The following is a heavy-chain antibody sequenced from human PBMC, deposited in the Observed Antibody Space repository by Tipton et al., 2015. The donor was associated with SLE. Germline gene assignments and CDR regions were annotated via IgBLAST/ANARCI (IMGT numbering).Heavy chain of an antibody. CDR2: IYYNGGT. Sequence: TLSLTCNVSGASISSSDYSWGWMRQPPGEGLEWIGTIYYNGGTHSNPSLESRVSISVDTSKNQLSLKLISVTAADTAVYFCARLVGGYARWGQGTLVTVSS. D-gene: IGHD5-12*01. CDR3: ARLVGGYAR. V-gene: IGHV4-39*01. CDR1: GASISSSDYS. J-gene: IGHJ4*01.